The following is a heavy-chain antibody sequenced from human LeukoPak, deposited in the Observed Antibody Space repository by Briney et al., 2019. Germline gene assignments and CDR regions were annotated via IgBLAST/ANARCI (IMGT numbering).Heavy chain of an antibody. CDR1: GGSFSGYY. CDR3: ARASGPPQYYDILTGYYTGYYGMDV. D-gene: IGHD3-9*01. CDR2: IYYSGST. J-gene: IGHJ6*02. Sequence: PSETLSLTCAVYGGSFSGYYWSWIRQPPGKGLEWIGYIYYSGSTNYNPSLKSRVTISVDTSKNQFSLKLSSVTAADTAVYYCARASGPPQYYDILTGYYTGYYGMDVWGQGTTVTVSS. V-gene: IGHV4-59*01.